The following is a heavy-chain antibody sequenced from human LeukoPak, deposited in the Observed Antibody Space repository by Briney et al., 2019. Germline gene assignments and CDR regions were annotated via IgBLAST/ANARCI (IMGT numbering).Heavy chain of an antibody. CDR3: AKYVSAKGPPYALDV. V-gene: IGHV3-64*04. CDR1: GFPFSSYA. D-gene: IGHD2/OR15-2a*01. Sequence: GGSLRLSCSASGFPFSSYAMHWVRQAPGKGLEYVSAISDSGGSTYYADSVKGRFTISRDNSKNTLYLQMNSLRAEDTAVYYCAKYVSAKGPPYALDVWGQGTTVTVSS. J-gene: IGHJ6*02. CDR2: ISDSGGST.